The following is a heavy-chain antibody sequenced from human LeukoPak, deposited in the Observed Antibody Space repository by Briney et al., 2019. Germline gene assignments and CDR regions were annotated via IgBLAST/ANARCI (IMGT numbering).Heavy chain of an antibody. J-gene: IGHJ5*02. CDR1: GFTFSSYG. CDR2: IWYDGSNK. D-gene: IGHD3-22*01. V-gene: IGHV3-30*02. Sequence: PGGSLRLSCAASGFTFSSYGMHWIRQAPGKGLEWVAFIWYDGSNKYYADSVKGRFTISRDNSKNTLYLQMNSLRADDTAVYYCAKYLGDSLDNERGSTWFDPGGQGSLVTVSS. CDR3: AKYLGDSLDNERGSTWFDP.